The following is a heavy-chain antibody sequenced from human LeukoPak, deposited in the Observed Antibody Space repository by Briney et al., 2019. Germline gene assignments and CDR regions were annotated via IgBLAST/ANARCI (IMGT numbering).Heavy chain of an antibody. Sequence: SETLSLTCTVSGGSISSSSYYWGWIRQPPGKGLEWIGSIYYSGSTYYNPSLKSRVTISVDTSKNQFSLKLSSVTAADTAVYYCAREAAAGSCIDYWGQGTLVTVSS. CDR2: IYYSGST. J-gene: IGHJ4*02. D-gene: IGHD6-13*01. CDR1: GGSISSSSYY. V-gene: IGHV4-39*07. CDR3: AREAAAGSCIDY.